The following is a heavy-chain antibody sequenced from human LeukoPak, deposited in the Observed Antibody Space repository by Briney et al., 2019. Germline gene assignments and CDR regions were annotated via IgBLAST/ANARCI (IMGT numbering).Heavy chain of an antibody. CDR3: ARGGSYDFWSGYYTSWYYYYMDV. CDR2: ISAYNGNT. CDR1: GYIFTTYW. J-gene: IGHJ6*03. D-gene: IGHD3-3*01. V-gene: IGHV1-18*04. Sequence: GESLKISCKGSGYIFTTYWIGWVRQMPGKGLEWMGWISAYNGNTNYAQKLQGRVTITADKSTSTAYMELSSLRSEDTAVYYCARGGSYDFWSGYYTSWYYYYMDVWGKGTTVTVSS.